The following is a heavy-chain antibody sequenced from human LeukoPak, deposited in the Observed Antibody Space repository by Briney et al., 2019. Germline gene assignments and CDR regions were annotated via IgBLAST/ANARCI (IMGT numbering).Heavy chain of an antibody. D-gene: IGHD6-13*01. CDR3: ARDHSSSLDY. J-gene: IGHJ4*02. Sequence: GGSLRLSCAASGFTFSSYAMHWVRQAPGRGLEWVAVISYDGSNKYYADSVKGRFTISRDNSKNTLYLQMNSLRAEDTAVYYCARDHSSSLDYWGQGTLVTVSS. V-gene: IGHV3-30*04. CDR1: GFTFSSYA. CDR2: ISYDGSNK.